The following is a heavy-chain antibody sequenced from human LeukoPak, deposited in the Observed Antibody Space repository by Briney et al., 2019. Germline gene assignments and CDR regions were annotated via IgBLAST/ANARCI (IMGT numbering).Heavy chain of an antibody. CDR3: ARVVEVRDSSSSSPFDY. J-gene: IGHJ4*02. D-gene: IGHD6-6*01. CDR1: GYTFTGYY. Sequence: ASVKVSCKASGYTFTGYYMHWVRQAPGQGLEWMGRINPNSGGTNYAQKFQGRVTMTRDTSISTAYMELSRLRSDDTAVYYCARVVEVRDSSSSSPFDYWDQGTLVTVSS. V-gene: IGHV1-2*06. CDR2: INPNSGGT.